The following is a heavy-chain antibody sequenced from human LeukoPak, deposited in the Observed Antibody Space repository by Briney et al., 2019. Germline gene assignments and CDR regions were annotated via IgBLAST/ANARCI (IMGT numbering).Heavy chain of an antibody. CDR1: GGTFSSYS. CDR3: ARDLAGWPKWLDP. J-gene: IGHJ5*02. CDR2: IISIFGTA. D-gene: IGHD5-24*01. Sequence: ASVKVSCKASGGTFSSYSISWVRQSPGQGLEWMGGIISIFGTANYAQKFQGRVTITTEESTSTAYMELSSLRSEDTAVYYCARDLAGWPKWLDPWGQGTLVTVSS. V-gene: IGHV1-69*05.